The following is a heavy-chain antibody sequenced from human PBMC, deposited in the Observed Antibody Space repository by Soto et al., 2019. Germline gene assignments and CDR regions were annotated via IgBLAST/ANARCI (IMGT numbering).Heavy chain of an antibody. Sequence: QVQLVQSGAEVKKPGASVKVSCKASGYTFTSYYMHWVRQAPGQGLEWMGILTPTGGTTIYAQKFRGRVTMTRDTSTSTVYMELSSLRSEDTAVYYCARDPRFLEWSHAFDIWGQGTMVTVSS. D-gene: IGHD3-3*01. CDR1: GYTFTSYY. CDR3: ARDPRFLEWSHAFDI. J-gene: IGHJ3*02. CDR2: LTPTGGTT. V-gene: IGHV1-46*03.